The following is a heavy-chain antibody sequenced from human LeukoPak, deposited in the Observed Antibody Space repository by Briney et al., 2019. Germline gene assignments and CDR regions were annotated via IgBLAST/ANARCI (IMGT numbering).Heavy chain of an antibody. CDR2: IYSGGRT. J-gene: IGHJ4*02. V-gene: IGHV3-66*02. D-gene: IGHD1-26*01. CDR1: GFTVSSNY. Sequence: PGGSLRLSCAASGFTVSSNYMSWVRRAPGKGLEWVSVIYSGGRTYYADSVKGRFTLSRDNSKNTLYLQMNSLRAEDTALYYCARGTLSKYSGSYFDYWGQGTLVTVSS. CDR3: ARGTLSKYSGSYFDY.